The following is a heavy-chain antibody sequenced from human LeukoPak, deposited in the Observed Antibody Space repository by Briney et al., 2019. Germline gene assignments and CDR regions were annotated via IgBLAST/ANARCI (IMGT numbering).Heavy chain of an antibody. J-gene: IGHJ3*02. CDR1: GFTFSSYW. CDR2: IKQDGSEK. D-gene: IGHD3-10*01. CDR3: ARVSGSGSYYYDAFDI. V-gene: IGHV3-7*01. Sequence: GGSLRLSCAASGFTFSSYWMSWVRQAPGKGLEWVANIKQDGSEKYYVDSVKGRFTISRDNAKNSLYLQMNSLRAEDTAVYYCARVSGSGSYYYDAFDIWGQGTMVTVSS.